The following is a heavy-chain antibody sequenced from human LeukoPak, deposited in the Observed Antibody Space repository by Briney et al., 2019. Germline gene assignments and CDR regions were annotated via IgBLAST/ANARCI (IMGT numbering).Heavy chain of an antibody. D-gene: IGHD1-26*01. V-gene: IGHV1-3*01. CDR3: ASAVVGATTFYY. CDR1: GYTFTSYA. J-gene: IGHJ4*02. Sequence: GASVKVSCKASGYTFTSYAMHWVRQAPGQRLEWMGWINAGNGNTRYSQKFQGRVTITRDTSASTAYMELSSLRSEDTAVYYCASAVVGATTFYYWGQGTLVTVSS. CDR2: INAGNGNT.